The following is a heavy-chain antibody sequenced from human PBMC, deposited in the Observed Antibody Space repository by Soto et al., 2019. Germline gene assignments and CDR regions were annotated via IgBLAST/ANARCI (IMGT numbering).Heavy chain of an antibody. CDR1: VGSISSGDYY. CDR3: ARVSGNYHTYHYYSYGMEV. J-gene: IGHJ6*01. D-gene: IGHD1-7*01. Sequence: SETLSLTCTFSVGSISSGDYYWSWIRQPPGKGLEWIGYIYYSGSTYYNPSLKSRVTISVDTSKNQFSLKLSSVTAADTAVYYCARVSGNYHTYHYYSYGMEVWGQGTTVSVSS. V-gene: IGHV4-30-4*01. CDR2: IYYSGST.